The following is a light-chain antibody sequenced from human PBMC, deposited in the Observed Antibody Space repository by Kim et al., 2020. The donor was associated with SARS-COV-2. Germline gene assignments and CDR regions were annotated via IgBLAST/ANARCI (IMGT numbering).Light chain of an antibody. Sequence: SYELTQPPSVSVSPGQTASITCSGDKLGDKYACWYQQKPGQSPVLVIYQDSKRPSGIHERFSGSNSGNTATLTISGTQAMDEADYYCQACDSSTVVFGGGTQLTVL. CDR2: QDS. J-gene: IGLJ2*01. CDR1: KLGDKY. CDR3: QACDSSTVV. V-gene: IGLV3-1*01.